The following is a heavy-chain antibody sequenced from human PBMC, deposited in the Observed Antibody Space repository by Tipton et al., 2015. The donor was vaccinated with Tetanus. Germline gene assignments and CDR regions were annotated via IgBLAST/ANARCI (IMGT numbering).Heavy chain of an antibody. CDR1: GGSVSSYY. V-gene: IGHV4-59*02. Sequence: TLSLTCTVSGGSVSSYYWTWFRQPPGKRLEWIGFVSSSGNSNYSPSLTGRVSMSLDTSKQQFSLRLTTVTAADTAVYYCARANNEFPKKGPFDSWGQGSLVIVSS. D-gene: IGHD1-1*01. CDR3: ARANNEFPKKGPFDS. J-gene: IGHJ4*02. CDR2: VSSSGNS.